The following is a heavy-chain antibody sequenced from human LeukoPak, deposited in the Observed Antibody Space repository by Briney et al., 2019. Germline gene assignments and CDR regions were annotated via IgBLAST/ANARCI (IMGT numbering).Heavy chain of an antibody. V-gene: IGHV1-69*05. CDR2: IIPIFGTA. CDR3: ARVGRFYDSSGETIYFDY. Sequence: EASVKVSCKASGGTFSSYAISWVRQAPGQGLEWMGGIIPIFGTANYAQKVQGRVTITTDEAKSTAYMEMRRLRSDDTAVYYCARVGRFYDSSGETIYFDYWGQGTLVTVSS. J-gene: IGHJ4*02. CDR1: GGTFSSYA. D-gene: IGHD3-22*01.